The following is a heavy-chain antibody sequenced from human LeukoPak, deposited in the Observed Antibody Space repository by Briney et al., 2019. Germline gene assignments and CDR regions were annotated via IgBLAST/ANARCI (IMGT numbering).Heavy chain of an antibody. CDR3: ARFHEDYYDSSGYYYFDY. D-gene: IGHD3-22*01. Sequence: GGSLRLSCAASGFTFSSYAMSWVRQAPGKGLEWVSAISGSGGSTYYADSVKGRFTISRDNSKNTLYLQMNSLRAEDTAVYYCARFHEDYYDSSGYYYFDYWGQGTLVTVSS. CDR1: GFTFSSYA. J-gene: IGHJ4*02. CDR2: ISGSGGST. V-gene: IGHV3-23*01.